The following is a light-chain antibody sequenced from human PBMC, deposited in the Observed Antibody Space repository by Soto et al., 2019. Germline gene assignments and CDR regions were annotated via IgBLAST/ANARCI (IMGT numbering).Light chain of an antibody. CDR2: GAS. J-gene: IGKJ1*01. CDR1: QSVSSD. V-gene: IGKV3-15*01. CDR3: RKYNNWPLA. Sequence: EIVMTQSPATLSVSPGERATLSCRASQSVSSDLAWYQQKVGQAPRLLIYGASTRATNIPARFSGSGSGTEFTLTISSLQAEDFAVYYCRKYNNWPLAFGQGTKVEIK.